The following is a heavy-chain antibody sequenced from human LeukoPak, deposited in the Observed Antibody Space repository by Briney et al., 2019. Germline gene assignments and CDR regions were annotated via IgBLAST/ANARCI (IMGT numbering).Heavy chain of an antibody. D-gene: IGHD3-22*01. CDR1: GFTFSSYS. CDR3: AKMKLYYDSSGYYYDPEYFQH. J-gene: IGHJ1*01. CDR2: ISSSSSYI. Sequence: GGSLRLSCAASGFTFSSYSMNWVRQAPGKGLEWVSSISSSSSYIYYADSVKGRFTISRDNAKNSLYLQMNSLRAEDTAVYYCAKMKLYYDSSGYYYDPEYFQHWGQGTLVTASS. V-gene: IGHV3-21*04.